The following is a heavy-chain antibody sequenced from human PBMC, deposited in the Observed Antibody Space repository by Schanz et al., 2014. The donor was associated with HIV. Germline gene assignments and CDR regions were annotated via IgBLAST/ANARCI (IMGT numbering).Heavy chain of an antibody. Sequence: EVQLVESGGGLVQPGRSLRLSCAVSGFTFSNYAMHWVRQAPGKGLEWVSSISGTGDSTHYADSVKGRFTISRDNFKNTLYLQMNSLRAEDTAVYYCAKGLRQWLVLGVSDYWGQGTLVTVSS. V-gene: IGHV3-23*04. CDR2: ISGTGDST. CDR3: AKGLRQWLVLGVSDY. J-gene: IGHJ4*02. D-gene: IGHD6-19*01. CDR1: GFTFSNYA.